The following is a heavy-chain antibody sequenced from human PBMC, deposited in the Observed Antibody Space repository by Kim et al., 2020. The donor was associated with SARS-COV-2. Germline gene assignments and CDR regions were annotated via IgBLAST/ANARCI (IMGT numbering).Heavy chain of an antibody. CDR3: ARPTLGYSGYGTFDY. D-gene: IGHD5-12*01. J-gene: IGHJ4*02. Sequence: PSLKSRLTITKDTSKNQVVLTMTNMDPVDTATYYCARPTLGYSGYGTFDYWGQGTLVTVSS. V-gene: IGHV2-5*01.